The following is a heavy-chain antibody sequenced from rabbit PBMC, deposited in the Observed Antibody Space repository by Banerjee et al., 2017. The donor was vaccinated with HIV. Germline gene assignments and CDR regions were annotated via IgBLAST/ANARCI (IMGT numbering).Heavy chain of an antibody. D-gene: IGHD1-1*01. CDR2: IDPVFGST. Sequence: QEQLVESGGGLVQPGGSLKLSCKASGFDFSSYGVSWVRQAPGKGLEWIGYIDPVFGSTYYASWVNGRFTISSHNAQNTLYLQLNSLTAADTATYFCVRWGASSSGYYDTRLDLWGQGTLVTVS. J-gene: IGHJ3*01. CDR1: GFDFSSYG. CDR3: VRWGASSSGYYDTRLDL. V-gene: IGHV1S47*01.